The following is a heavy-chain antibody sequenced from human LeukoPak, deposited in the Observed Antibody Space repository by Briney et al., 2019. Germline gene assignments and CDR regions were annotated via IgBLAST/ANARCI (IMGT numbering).Heavy chain of an antibody. Sequence: SETLSLTCTISGGSISSYYWSWIRQPPGKGLEWIGRIYTSGSTNYNPSLKSRVTISVDTSKNQFSLKLSSVTAADTAVYYCARAVSGYSGYDLDYWGQGTLVTVSS. V-gene: IGHV4-4*07. CDR1: GGSISSYY. J-gene: IGHJ4*02. D-gene: IGHD5-12*01. CDR3: ARAVSGYSGYDLDY. CDR2: IYTSGST.